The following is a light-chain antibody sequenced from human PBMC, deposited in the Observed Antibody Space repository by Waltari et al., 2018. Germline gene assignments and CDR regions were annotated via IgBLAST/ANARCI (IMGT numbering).Light chain of an antibody. V-gene: IGKV3-15*01. CDR1: QSVSSN. CDR2: GAS. Sequence: ELVMTQSPATLSVSPGERATLSCRASQSVSSNLALYQQKPGQAPRPIIYGASTRATGIPARFSGSGSGTEFTLTISSLQSADFAVYYCQQYNNWLALTFGGGTKVEIK. J-gene: IGKJ4*01. CDR3: QQYNNWLALT.